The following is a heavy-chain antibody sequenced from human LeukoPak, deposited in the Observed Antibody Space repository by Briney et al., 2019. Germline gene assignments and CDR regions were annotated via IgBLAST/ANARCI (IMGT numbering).Heavy chain of an antibody. D-gene: IGHD3-3*01. CDR2: ILHSGST. Sequence: SETLSLTCAVYGGSFSGYYWSWIRQPPGKGLEWIGYILHSGSTYHNPSLKSRVTISIDTSKSQFSLKLSSVTAADTAVYFCARTRDFWSAYFDYWGQGTLVTVSS. CDR1: GGSFSGYY. V-gene: IGHV4-34*12. J-gene: IGHJ4*02. CDR3: ARTRDFWSAYFDY.